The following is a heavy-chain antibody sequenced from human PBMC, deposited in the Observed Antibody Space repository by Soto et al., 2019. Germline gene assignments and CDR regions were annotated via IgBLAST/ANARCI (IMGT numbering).Heavy chain of an antibody. CDR2: IYYSGST. J-gene: IGHJ2*01. D-gene: IGHD4-17*01. CDR1: GGSISSYY. Sequence: SETLTLTCTVSGGSISSYYWSWIRQPPGKGLEWIGYIYYSGSTNYNPSRKRRVTITVDTSKNQFSLKLSSVTAADAAVSYCARATFSNDYGDYCDFDLWGRGTLVTVSS. CDR3: ARATFSNDYGDYCDFDL. V-gene: IGHV4-59*01.